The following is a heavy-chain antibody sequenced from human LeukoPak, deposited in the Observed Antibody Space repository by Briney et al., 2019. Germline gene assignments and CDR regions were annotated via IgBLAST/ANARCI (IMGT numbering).Heavy chain of an antibody. CDR2: IYSGGST. D-gene: IGHD3-22*01. CDR3: ARDWGYYDSSGYYENYYYGTDV. Sequence: GSLRLSCAASGFTVSSNYMSWVCQAPGKGLEWVSVIYSGGSTYYADSVKGRFTISRDNSKNTLYLQMNSLRAEDTAVYYCARDWGYYDSSGYYENYYYGTDVWGQGTTVTVSS. J-gene: IGHJ6*02. CDR1: GFTVSSNY. V-gene: IGHV3-53*01.